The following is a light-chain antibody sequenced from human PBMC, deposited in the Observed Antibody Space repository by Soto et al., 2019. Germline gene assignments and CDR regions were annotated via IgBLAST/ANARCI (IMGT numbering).Light chain of an antibody. CDR3: CSYAGSSTYV. J-gene: IGLJ1*01. CDR1: SSDVGSYNL. CDR2: ECS. V-gene: IGLV2-23*01. Sequence: QSALTQPASVSGSPGQSITISCTGTSSDVGSYNLVSWYQQHPGKAPKLMIYECSKRPSGVSNRFSVSKSGSTASLTISGLQAEDEADYYCCSYAGSSTYVFGTGTKVTVL.